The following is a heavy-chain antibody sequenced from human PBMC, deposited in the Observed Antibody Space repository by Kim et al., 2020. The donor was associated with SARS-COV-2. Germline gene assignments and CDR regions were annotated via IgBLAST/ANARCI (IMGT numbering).Heavy chain of an antibody. J-gene: IGHJ6*02. CDR3: VKGHYSYYYGMDV. V-gene: IGHV3-64D*09. Sequence: YADSVKGRFTISRDTSNNKLYLQMSSLRAEDTAVYYCVKGHYSYYYGMDVWGQGTTVTVSS.